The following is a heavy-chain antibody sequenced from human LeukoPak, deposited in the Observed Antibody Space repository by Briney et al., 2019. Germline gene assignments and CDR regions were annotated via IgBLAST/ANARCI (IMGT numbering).Heavy chain of an antibody. CDR3: ATVSAAGTVYYYYYMDF. D-gene: IGHD6-13*01. Sequence: GGLRLSCAASGFTFSSNYMSWVRQAPGKGLEWVSVIYSGGSTYYADSVKGRFTISRDISKNTLYLQMNSLRAEDTAVYYCATVSAAGTVYYYYYMDFWGKGTTVTISS. V-gene: IGHV3-53*01. CDR2: IYSGGST. CDR1: GFTFSSNY. J-gene: IGHJ6*03.